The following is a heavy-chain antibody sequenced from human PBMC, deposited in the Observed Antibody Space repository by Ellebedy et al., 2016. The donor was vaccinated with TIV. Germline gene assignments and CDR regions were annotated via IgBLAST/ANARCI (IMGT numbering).Heavy chain of an antibody. D-gene: IGHD6-13*01. J-gene: IGHJ4*02. CDR3: AKGLWKAAPGALDPYDY. Sequence: GGSLRLSCAASGFTFNSYWMSWVRQAPGKGLEWVANINQDGKKTYYVDSVEGRFTISRDNAKNSLYLQMNSLRAEDTAVYYCAKGLWKAAPGALDPYDYWGQGTLVSVSS. CDR1: GFTFNSYW. V-gene: IGHV3-7*03. CDR2: INQDGKKT.